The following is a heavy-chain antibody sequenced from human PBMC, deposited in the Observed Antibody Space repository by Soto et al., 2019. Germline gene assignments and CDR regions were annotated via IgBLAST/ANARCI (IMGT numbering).Heavy chain of an antibody. CDR2: INHSGST. Sequence: SETLSLTCAVYGGSFSGYYWSRIRQPPGKGLEWIGEINHSGSTNYNPSLKSRVTISVDTSKNQFSLRLSSVTAADTAVYYCAREAPYYDFWSGPPAWGQGTLVTVSS. CDR1: GGSFSGYY. D-gene: IGHD3-3*01. V-gene: IGHV4-34*01. J-gene: IGHJ5*02. CDR3: AREAPYYDFWSGPPA.